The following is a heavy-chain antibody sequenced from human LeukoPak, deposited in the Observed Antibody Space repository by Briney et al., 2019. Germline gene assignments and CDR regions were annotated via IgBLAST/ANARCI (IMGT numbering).Heavy chain of an antibody. CDR1: GGSISSYY. V-gene: IGHV4-59*12. CDR3: ARVLFFYCYYMDV. CDR2: IYYSGST. Sequence: PSETLSLTCTVSGGSISSYYWSWIRQPPGKGLEWIGYIYYSGSTNYNPSLKSRVTISVDTSKNQFSLKLSSVTAADTAVYYCARVLFFYCYYMDVWGKGTTVTVSS. J-gene: IGHJ6*03. D-gene: IGHD3-3*01.